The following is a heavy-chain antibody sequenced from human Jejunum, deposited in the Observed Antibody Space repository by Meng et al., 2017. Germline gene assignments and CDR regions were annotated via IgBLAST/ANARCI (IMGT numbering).Heavy chain of an antibody. CDR1: AGSISSSNR. Sequence: QLQGSGPGLVKPSLTPYFTSAVSAGSISSSNRWSWVRQSPGKGLEWIGEMYHGGDTNYNPSLETRVTISTDTSRNEFSLKLRSVTAADTAVYYCARDWGCRDGSCFSGLLEYWGQGILVTVSS. CDR2: MYHGGDT. CDR3: ARDWGCRDGSCFSGLLEY. J-gene: IGHJ4*02. V-gene: IGHV4-4*02. D-gene: IGHD2-15*01.